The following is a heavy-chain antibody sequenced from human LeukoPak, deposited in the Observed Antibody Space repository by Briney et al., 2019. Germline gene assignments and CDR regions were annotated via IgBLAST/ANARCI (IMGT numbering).Heavy chain of an antibody. CDR3: AKDSGDGYNYDYFDY. CDR2: TSGSGGST. D-gene: IGHD5-24*01. J-gene: IGHJ4*02. Sequence: PGGSLRLSCAASGFTFSSYAMSWVRQAPGKGLEWVSATSGSGGSTYYADSVKGRFTISRDNSKNTLYLQMNSLRAEDTALYYCAKDSGDGYNYDYFDYWGQGTLVTVSS. CDR1: GFTFSSYA. V-gene: IGHV3-23*01.